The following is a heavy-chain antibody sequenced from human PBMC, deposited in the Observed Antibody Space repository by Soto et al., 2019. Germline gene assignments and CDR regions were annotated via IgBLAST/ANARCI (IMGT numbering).Heavy chain of an antibody. J-gene: IGHJ6*02. V-gene: IGHV3-23*01. Sequence: PGGSLRLSCAASGFTFSSYAMSWVRQAPGKGLEWVSAISGSGGSTYYADSVKGRFTISRDNSKNTLYLQMNSVRAEDTAVYYCANLGQGTTAPNYYYSGMDVWGQGTTVTVYS. D-gene: IGHD4-4*01. CDR3: ANLGQGTTAPNYYYSGMDV. CDR2: ISGSGGST. CDR1: GFTFSSYA.